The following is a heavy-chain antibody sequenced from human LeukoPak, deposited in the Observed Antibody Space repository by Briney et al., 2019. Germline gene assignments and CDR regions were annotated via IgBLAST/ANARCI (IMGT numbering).Heavy chain of an antibody. CDR1: GFTFSSYV. CDR2: ISGSGDST. J-gene: IGHJ3*02. D-gene: IGHD1-26*01. CDR3: ARTIVGASVYDAFDI. V-gene: IGHV3-23*01. Sequence: GGSLRLSCAASGFTFSSYVMSWVRQAPGKGLEWVSTISGSGDSTYYPDSVKGRFTISRDNSRNTLYLQMSSLRAEDTAMYYCARTIVGASVYDAFDIWGQGTMVTVSS.